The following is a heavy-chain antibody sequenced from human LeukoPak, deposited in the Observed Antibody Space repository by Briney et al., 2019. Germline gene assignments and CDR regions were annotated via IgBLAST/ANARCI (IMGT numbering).Heavy chain of an antibody. CDR3: ARDRGYYYVDLYDY. CDR2: IYSGGRT. V-gene: IGHV3-66*02. CDR1: GFTVSNNY. D-gene: IGHD3-22*01. Sequence: GGSLRLSCAASGFTVSNNYMNWVYMSWVRQAPGKGLEWVSGIYSGGRTHYADSVKGRFTISRDGNTMFLQMNSLRPEDTAVYYCARDRGYYYVDLYDYWGQGTLVTVSS. J-gene: IGHJ4*02.